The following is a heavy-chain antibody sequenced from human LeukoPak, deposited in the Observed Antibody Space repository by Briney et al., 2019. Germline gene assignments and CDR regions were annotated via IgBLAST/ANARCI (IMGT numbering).Heavy chain of an antibody. V-gene: IGHV4-34*01. Sequence: SETLSLTCAVYGGSFSGYYWSWIRQPPGKGLEWIGEINHSGSTNYNPSLKSRVTISVDTSKNQFSLKLSSVTAADTAVYYCASLGSSGGAEYFQHWGQGTLVTVSS. J-gene: IGHJ1*01. CDR2: INHSGST. CDR3: ASLGSSGGAEYFQH. CDR1: GGSFSGYY. D-gene: IGHD6-19*01.